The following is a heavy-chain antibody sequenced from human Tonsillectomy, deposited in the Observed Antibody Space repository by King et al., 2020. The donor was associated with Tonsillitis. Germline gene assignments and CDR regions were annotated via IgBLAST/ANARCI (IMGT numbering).Heavy chain of an antibody. CDR1: GYNFTSYG. Sequence: VQSGAEVKKPGASVKVSCKASGYNFTSYGISWVRQAPGQGLEWMGWISAYSGKTKSAQRFQGRVTMTTDTSTSTAYMELRSLRSDDTAVYYCARDDYYSSSAGWDYWGPGTLVTVSS. J-gene: IGHJ4*02. D-gene: IGHD6-6*01. V-gene: IGHV1-18*01. CDR3: ARDDYYSSSAGWDY. CDR2: ISAYSGKT.